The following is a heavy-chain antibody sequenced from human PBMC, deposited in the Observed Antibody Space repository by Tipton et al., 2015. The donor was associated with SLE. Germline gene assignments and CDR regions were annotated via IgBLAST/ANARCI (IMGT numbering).Heavy chain of an antibody. D-gene: IGHD6-6*01. V-gene: IGHV4-39*07. CDR3: ASYSSSYFDY. CDR1: GGSISSSSYY. CDR2: IYYSGST. J-gene: IGHJ4*02. Sequence: TLSLTCTVSGGSISSSSYYWGWIRQPPGKGLEWIGSIYYSGSTYYNPSLKSRVTISADTSKNQFSLKLSSVTAADTAVYYCASYSSSYFDYWGQGTLVTVSS.